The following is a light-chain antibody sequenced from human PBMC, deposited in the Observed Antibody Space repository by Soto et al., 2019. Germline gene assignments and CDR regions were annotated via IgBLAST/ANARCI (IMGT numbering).Light chain of an antibody. V-gene: IGKV3-11*01. J-gene: IGKJ5*01. Sequence: EFVLTQSPATLSLSPGERATLSCRASQSVASHLGWYQQKPGQAPRLLIYSSSKRATGIPARFSGSESETDFSLTISSLEPEDFAIYYCQHRTAWPPSITFGQGTRLEIK. CDR2: SSS. CDR3: QHRTAWPPSIT. CDR1: QSVASH.